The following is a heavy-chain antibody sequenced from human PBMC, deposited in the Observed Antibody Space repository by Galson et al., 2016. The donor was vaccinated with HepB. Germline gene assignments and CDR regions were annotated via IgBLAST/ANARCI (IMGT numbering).Heavy chain of an antibody. Sequence: SLRLSCAASGFTITSYGMTWVCQAPGKGLEWVSAISGSGVSIYYADTVKGRFTISRDESKNTVYLQMNSLRDEDTAVYYCARSKLGNNFFYYYGMDVWGQGTTVTVSS. CDR1: GFTITSYG. CDR2: ISGSGVSI. V-gene: IGHV3-23*01. J-gene: IGHJ6*02. D-gene: IGHD1-1*01. CDR3: ARSKLGNNFFYYYGMDV.